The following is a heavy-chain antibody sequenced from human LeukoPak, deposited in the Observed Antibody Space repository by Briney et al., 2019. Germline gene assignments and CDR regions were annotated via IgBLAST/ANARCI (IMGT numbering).Heavy chain of an antibody. J-gene: IGHJ4*02. D-gene: IGHD3-9*01. CDR2: IKHDGSEK. V-gene: IGHV3-7*01. CDR3: ARPYYDILTGYYREYYFDY. CDR1: GLTFSNYW. Sequence: GGSLRLSCAASGLTFSNYWMSWVRQGPGKGLEWVANIKHDGSEKYYIDSVKGRFTISRDNAKNSVYLQMNRLRAEDTAVYYCARPYYDILTGYYREYYFDYWGQGTLVTVSS.